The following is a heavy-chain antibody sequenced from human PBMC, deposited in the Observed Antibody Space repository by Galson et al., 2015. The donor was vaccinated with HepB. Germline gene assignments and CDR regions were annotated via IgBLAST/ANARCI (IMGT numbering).Heavy chain of an antibody. CDR2: IDPSDSNT. CDR3: ARRLRKYLDSRAYDTKWFDP. CDR1: GYRFTTYW. V-gene: IGHV5-10-1*01. D-gene: IGHD3-22*01. J-gene: IGHJ5*02. Sequence: QSGAEVKKPGESLRISCQASGYRFTTYWISWVRQIPGKGLEWMGRIDPSDSNTNYSPSFEGHVTISADKSISTAYLQWSSLKASDTAIYFCARRLRKYLDSRAYDTKWFDPWGKGTLVTVSS.